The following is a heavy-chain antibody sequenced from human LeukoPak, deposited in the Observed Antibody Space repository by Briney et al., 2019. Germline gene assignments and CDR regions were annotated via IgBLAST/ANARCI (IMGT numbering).Heavy chain of an antibody. V-gene: IGHV3-23*01. CDR2: ISGSGGRL. D-gene: IGHD2-2*01. J-gene: IGHJ4*02. CDR1: GFTFSSCA. CDR3: ARHPEPGYCSSTSCHESYFDY. Sequence: GGSLRLSCAASGFTFSSCAMSWVRQAPEKGLEWVSAISGSGGRLYYADSVKGRFTISRDNSKNTLYLQMNSLRAEDTAVYYCARHPEPGYCSSTSCHESYFDYWGQGTLVTVSS.